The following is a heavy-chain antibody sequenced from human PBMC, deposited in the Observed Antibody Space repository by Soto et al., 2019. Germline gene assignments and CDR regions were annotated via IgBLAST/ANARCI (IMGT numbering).Heavy chain of an antibody. CDR3: ARYNDDFWSGPKGNYYYYGMDV. D-gene: IGHD3-3*01. CDR1: GGTFSSYA. CDR2: IIPIFGTA. V-gene: IGHV1-69*12. J-gene: IGHJ6*02. Sequence: QVQLVQSGAEVKKPGSSVKVSCKASGGTFSSYAISWVRQAPGQGLEWMGGIIPIFGTANYAQKFQGRVTITADESTSTAYMELSSLRSEDTAVYYCARYNDDFWSGPKGNYYYYGMDVWGQGPTVTVSS.